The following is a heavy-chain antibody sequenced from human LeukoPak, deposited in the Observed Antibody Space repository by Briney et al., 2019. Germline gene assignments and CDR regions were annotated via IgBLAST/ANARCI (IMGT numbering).Heavy chain of an antibody. V-gene: IGHV3-11*04. Sequence: GGSLRLSCAASGVTFSDDYMSWIRQAPGKGLEWVSYISSSGRSIYYADSVKGRFTISRDNAKNSLYLQMNSLRAEDTAVYYCARDLQNYDILTGWTTGPSYYFDYWGQGTLVTVSS. CDR3: ARDLQNYDILTGWTTGPSYYFDY. D-gene: IGHD3-9*01. CDR2: ISSSGRSI. CDR1: GVTFSDDY. J-gene: IGHJ4*02.